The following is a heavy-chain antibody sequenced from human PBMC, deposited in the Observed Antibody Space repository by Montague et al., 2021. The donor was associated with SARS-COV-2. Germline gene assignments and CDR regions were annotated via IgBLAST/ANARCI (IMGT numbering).Heavy chain of an antibody. CDR1: GGSFSGYY. CDR3: AGDLAGYYGSGSYGGMDV. J-gene: IGHJ6*02. V-gene: IGHV4-34*01. Sequence: SETPSLTCAVYGGSFSGYYWSWIRQPPGKGLEWIGEINHSGSTNYNPSLKSRVTISVDTSKNQFSLKLSSVTAADTAVYYCAGDLAGYYGSGSYGGMDVWGQGTTVTVSS. CDR2: INHSGST. D-gene: IGHD3-10*01.